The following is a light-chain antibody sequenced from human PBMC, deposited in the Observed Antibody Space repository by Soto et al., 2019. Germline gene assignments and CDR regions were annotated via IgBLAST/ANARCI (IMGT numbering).Light chain of an antibody. CDR2: DAS. Sequence: DLRMTQSPPSLSAYVGDRVTVTCRANHDIGKSLAWYQQRPGKSPRLLIYDASTLQSGVTPRFSGSGSGTDFTLVISSLRPKDVATYYCQKYNSDPLTFGGGTKVEVK. J-gene: IGKJ4*01. CDR3: QKYNSDPLT. V-gene: IGKV1-27*01. CDR1: HDIGKS.